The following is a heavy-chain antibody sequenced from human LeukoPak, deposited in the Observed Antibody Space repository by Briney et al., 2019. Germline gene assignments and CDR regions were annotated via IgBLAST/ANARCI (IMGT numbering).Heavy chain of an antibody. J-gene: IGHJ4*02. D-gene: IGHD6-13*01. V-gene: IGHV3-53*01. CDR2: IYSGGSS. CDR3: ARAIRVAAAEYFFDY. Sequence: GGSLRLSCAASGFTVSSNYMSWVRQAPGKGLEWVSIIYSGGSSYYADSVKGRFTISRDNPKNTLYLQMHSLRAEDTAVYYCARAIRVAAAEYFFDYWGQGTLVTVSS. CDR1: GFTVSSNY.